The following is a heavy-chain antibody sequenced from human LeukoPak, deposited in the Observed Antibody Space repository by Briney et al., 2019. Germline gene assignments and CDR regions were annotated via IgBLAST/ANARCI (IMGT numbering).Heavy chain of an antibody. CDR2: INPNSGGT. CDR3: ARGELYCSSTSCYSYYYYGMDV. J-gene: IGHJ6*02. Sequence: GASVKVSCKASGYTFTGYYMHWVRQAPGQGLEWMGWINPNSGGTNYAQKFQGWVTTTRDTSISTAYMELSRLRSDDTAVYYCARGELYCSSTSCYSYYYYGMDVWGQGTTVTVSS. CDR1: GYTFTGYY. D-gene: IGHD2-2*01. V-gene: IGHV1-2*04.